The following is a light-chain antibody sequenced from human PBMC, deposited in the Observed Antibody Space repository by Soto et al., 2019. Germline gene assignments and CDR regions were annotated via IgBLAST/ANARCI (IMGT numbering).Light chain of an antibody. V-gene: IGKV1-39*01. CDR2: GAS. Sequence: DIQMTQSPSSLSASVGDSVTITCRASQSVRNYLNWYQHKPGKAPKLLIYGASRLQTGVPSRFSGSGSGTDFTLTVSSLQPEDFATYYCQQTYSSSWTFGQGTNVDIK. CDR1: QSVRNY. CDR3: QQTYSSSWT. J-gene: IGKJ1*01.